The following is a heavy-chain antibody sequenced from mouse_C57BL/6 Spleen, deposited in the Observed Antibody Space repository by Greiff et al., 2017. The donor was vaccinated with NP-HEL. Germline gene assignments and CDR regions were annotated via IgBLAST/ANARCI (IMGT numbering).Heavy chain of an antibody. D-gene: IGHD4-1*01. V-gene: IGHV3-5*01. CDR2: IYYSGTI. Sequence: EVQLQQSGPGLVKPSQTVFLTCTVTGISITTGNYRWSWIRQFPGNKLEWIGYIYYSGTITYNPSLTSRTTITRDTPKNQFFLEMNSLTAEDTATYYCAREGGLGYFDYWGQGTTLTVSS. CDR1: GISITTGNYR. J-gene: IGHJ2*01. CDR3: AREGGLGYFDY.